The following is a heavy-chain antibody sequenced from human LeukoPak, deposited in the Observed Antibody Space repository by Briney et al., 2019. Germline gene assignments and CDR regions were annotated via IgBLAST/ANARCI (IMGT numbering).Heavy chain of an antibody. CDR1: GFNFTNYA. D-gene: IGHD2-21*02. CDR2: ISSSGGST. Sequence: GGSLRLSCAASGFNFTNYAMNWVRQAPGRGLEWVSLISSSGGSTYYAGSVKGLFTISRDNSEITLYLQMNSLRAAATAIYYCAKDGPPAIPSWFAPWGQGTLVTVSS. V-gene: IGHV3-23*01. CDR3: AKDGPPAIPSWFAP. J-gene: IGHJ5*02.